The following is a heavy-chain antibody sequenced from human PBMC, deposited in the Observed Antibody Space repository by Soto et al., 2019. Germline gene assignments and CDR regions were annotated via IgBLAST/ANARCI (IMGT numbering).Heavy chain of an antibody. D-gene: IGHD6-6*01. V-gene: IGHV3-30*18. CDR2: ISYEGRNK. J-gene: IGHJ6*02. CDR1: RFTFSSYG. Sequence: PGGSLRLSCPASRFTFSSYGMHWIRQAPRKGLEWVAVISYEGRNKYYADSVKGRFTISRDNSKSTLYLKMNSLRAEDTAVYYCAKEVVVYSSASSFYYGLDVWGQGTTVTV. CDR3: AKEVVVYSSASSFYYGLDV.